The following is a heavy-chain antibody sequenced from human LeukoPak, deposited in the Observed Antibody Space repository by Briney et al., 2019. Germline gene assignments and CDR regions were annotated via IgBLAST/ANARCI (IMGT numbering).Heavy chain of an antibody. D-gene: IGHD3-9*01. Sequence: ASVKVSCKASGYTFTKYAISWVRQAPGQGLEWMGWISPYNGDTNYPHKLHGRVTMTADTSTSTASMELRSLRSDDTAVYYCAREESQEVTYYDVLTGETSNSYYYYYMDVWGKGTTVTVSS. CDR2: ISPYNGDT. V-gene: IGHV1-18*01. J-gene: IGHJ6*03. CDR1: GYTFTKYA. CDR3: AREESQEVTYYDVLTGETSNSYYYYYMDV.